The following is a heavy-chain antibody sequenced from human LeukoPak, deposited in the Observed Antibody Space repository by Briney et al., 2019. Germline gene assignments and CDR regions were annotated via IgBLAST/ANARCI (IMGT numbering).Heavy chain of an antibody. D-gene: IGHD6-13*01. V-gene: IGHV4-31*03. CDR3: ARAAGGPRSWYLKDWFDP. Sequence: SETLSLTCTVSGGSISSGDYYWSWIRQHPGKGLEWIGYIYYSGSTYYNPSLKSRVTISVDTSKNQFSLKLSSVTAADTAVYYCARAAGGPRSWYLKDWFDPWGQGTLVTVSS. CDR1: GGSISSGDYY. J-gene: IGHJ5*02. CDR2: IYYSGST.